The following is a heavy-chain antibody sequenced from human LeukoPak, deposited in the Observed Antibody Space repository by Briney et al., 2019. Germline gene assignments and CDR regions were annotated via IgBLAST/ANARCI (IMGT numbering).Heavy chain of an antibody. CDR3: ARPTSIIPASNIYYYFYAMDV. D-gene: IGHD2-2*01. Sequence: VASVKVSCKASGYTFTSYYMHWVRQAPGQGLEWMGIINPSCGSTSYAQRFQGRVTMTRDTSTSTVYMELSSLRSEDTAVYYCARPTSIIPASNIYYYFYAMDVWGQGTTVTVSS. V-gene: IGHV1-46*01. CDR2: INPSCGST. CDR1: GYTFTSYY. J-gene: IGHJ6*02.